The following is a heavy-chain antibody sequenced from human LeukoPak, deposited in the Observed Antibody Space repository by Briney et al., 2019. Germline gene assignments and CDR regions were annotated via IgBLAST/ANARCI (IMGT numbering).Heavy chain of an antibody. CDR1: GYSFTTYW. CDR3: ARAPTGTSSPHHFDY. CDR2: VYPGDSDT. Sequence: GESLKISCKASGYSFTTYWIAWVRQMPGKGLEWMGSVYPGDSDTRYSPSFQGQVTISADTSISTAYLQWSSLGASDTAMYYCARAPTGTSSPHHFDYWGQGTLVTVS. V-gene: IGHV5-51*01. J-gene: IGHJ4*02. D-gene: IGHD1-1*01.